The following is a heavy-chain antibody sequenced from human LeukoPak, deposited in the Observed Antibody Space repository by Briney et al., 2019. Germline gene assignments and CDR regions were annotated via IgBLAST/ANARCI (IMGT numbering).Heavy chain of an antibody. Sequence: SETLSLTCVVSGASVSGSHWNWIRQFPGKGLEWIGCLSYTGKTDYNPSLTSRVTISVDTSKNQVSLKLRSVTAADTAVYYCSEGYFEPFDHWGQGTLVTVSS. V-gene: IGHV4-59*02. CDR1: GASVSGSH. CDR2: LSYTGKT. J-gene: IGHJ4*02. CDR3: SEGYFEPFDH. D-gene: IGHD2/OR15-2a*01.